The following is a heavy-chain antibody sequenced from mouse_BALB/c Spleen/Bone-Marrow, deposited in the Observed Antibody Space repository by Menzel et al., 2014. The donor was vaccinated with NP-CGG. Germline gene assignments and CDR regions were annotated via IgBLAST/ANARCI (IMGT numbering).Heavy chain of an antibody. CDR3: AREANWNFDY. CDR1: GYTFTSYY. Sequence: VQLQQSGPELVKPGASVRISCKAAGYTFTSYYIHWVKQRPGQGLEWIGWIYPGNVNTKYNEKFKGKATLTADKSSSTAYIQLSSLTSEDSAVYLCAREANWNFDYWGQGTTLTVSS. CDR2: IYPGNVNT. D-gene: IGHD4-1*01. V-gene: IGHV1S56*01. J-gene: IGHJ2*01.